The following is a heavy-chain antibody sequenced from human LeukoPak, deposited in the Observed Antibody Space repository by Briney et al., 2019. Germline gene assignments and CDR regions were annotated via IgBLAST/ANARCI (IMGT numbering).Heavy chain of an antibody. J-gene: IGHJ4*02. CDR1: GFTFSSYA. V-gene: IGHV3-23*01. CDR3: AKRVGYKSPSAYFDY. D-gene: IGHD2-8*02. Sequence: GGSLRLSCAASGFTFSSYAMSWVRQAPGKGLEWVSAISDDGGATYYADSVKGRFAISRDKSKNTLYLQMNSLRAEDTAVYYCAKRVGYKSPSAYFDYWGQGTLVTVSS. CDR2: ISDDGGAT.